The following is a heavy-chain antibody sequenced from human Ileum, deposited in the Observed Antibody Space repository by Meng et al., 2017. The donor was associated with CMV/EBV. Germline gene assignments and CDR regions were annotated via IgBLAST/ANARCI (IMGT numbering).Heavy chain of an antibody. CDR3: AREEKTMIAHATGLGYFRIDP. J-gene: IGHJ5*02. Sequence: SETLSLTCSVSGDSIVNTHYFWDWVRQSPGKGLEWIGSVHHSGSARYRPSLESRVTISVDTTQNKFYLQLKSVTAADTAMYYCAREEKTMIAHATGLGYFRIDPCGQGTQVTVSS. D-gene: IGHD3-16*01. CDR2: VHHSGSA. V-gene: IGHV4-39*07. CDR1: GDSIVNTHYF.